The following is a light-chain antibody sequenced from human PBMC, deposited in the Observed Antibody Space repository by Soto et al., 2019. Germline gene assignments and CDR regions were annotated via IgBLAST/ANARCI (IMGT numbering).Light chain of an antibody. CDR1: SSDVGGYNY. Sequence: QSALTQPRSVSGSPGQSVTISCTGTSSDVGGYNYVSWYQQHPGKAPKLMIYDVSKRPSGVPNRFSGSKSGSTASLTISGLQAEDEADYYCCSYAGSYTLGFGNGTKVTVL. V-gene: IGLV2-11*01. CDR3: CSYAGSYTLG. J-gene: IGLJ1*01. CDR2: DVS.